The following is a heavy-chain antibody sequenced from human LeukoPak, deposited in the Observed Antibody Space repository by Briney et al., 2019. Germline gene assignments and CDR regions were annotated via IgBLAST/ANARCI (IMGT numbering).Heavy chain of an antibody. D-gene: IGHD4-11*01. CDR1: GYSFTSYW. Sequence: GESLKISCKGSGYSFTSYWIGWVRQMPGKGLEWMGITYPGDSDTRYSPSFQGQVTITADKSISTAYLQWSSLKASGTAMYYCARRHSTAIWFDPWGQGTLVTVSS. CDR3: ARRHSTAIWFDP. V-gene: IGHV5-51*01. CDR2: TYPGDSDT. J-gene: IGHJ5*02.